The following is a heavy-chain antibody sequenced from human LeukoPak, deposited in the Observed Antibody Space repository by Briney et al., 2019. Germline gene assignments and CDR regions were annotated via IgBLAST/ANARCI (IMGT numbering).Heavy chain of an antibody. CDR2: INHSGST. CDR1: GGSFSGYY. J-gene: IGHJ5*02. Sequence: SQTLSLTCAVYGGSFSGYYWSWIRQPPGKGLEWIGEINHSGSTNYNPSLKSRVTISVDTSKNQISLKLSSVTAADTAVYYCARAPGMVVTRQSWFDPSGQGTLVTVSS. CDR3: ARAPGMVVTRQSWFDP. D-gene: IGHD4-23*01. V-gene: IGHV4-34*01.